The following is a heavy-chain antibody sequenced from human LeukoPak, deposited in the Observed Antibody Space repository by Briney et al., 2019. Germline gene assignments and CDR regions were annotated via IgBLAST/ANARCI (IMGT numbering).Heavy chain of an antibody. V-gene: IGHV3-7*01. CDR2: IKQDGSEK. Sequence: GGSLRLSCAASGFTFSSYWMSWVRQAPGKGLEWVANIKQDGSEKYYVDSVKGRFTISRDNAKNSLYLQMNSLRAEDTAVYYCARRYCSSTSCYRRGYYYYMDVWGKGTTVTVSS. D-gene: IGHD2-2*02. CDR3: ARRYCSSTSCYRRGYYYYMDV. J-gene: IGHJ6*03. CDR1: GFTFSSYW.